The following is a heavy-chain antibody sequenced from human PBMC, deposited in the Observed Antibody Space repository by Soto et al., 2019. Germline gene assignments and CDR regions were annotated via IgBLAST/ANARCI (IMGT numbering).Heavy chain of an antibody. V-gene: IGHV3-23*01. CDR2: ISGGGDTT. D-gene: IGHD3-10*01. CDR1: GFTFNNYA. J-gene: IGHJ4*02. CDR3: AKGPGGSGSLTPRVDF. Sequence: EVQLLESGGGLVQPGGSLRLSCAASGFTFNNYAMTWVRQAPGKGLEWVSAISGGGDTTSYADSVKGRFTVSRDGSKNTLDLQMSSPRAEGTALYYCAKGPGGSGSLTPRVDFWGQGTLVTVSS.